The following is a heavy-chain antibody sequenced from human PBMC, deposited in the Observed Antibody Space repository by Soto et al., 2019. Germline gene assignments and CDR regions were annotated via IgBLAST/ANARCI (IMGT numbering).Heavy chain of an antibody. D-gene: IGHD2-2*01. V-gene: IGHV3-33*01. J-gene: IGHJ6*03. CDR3: ARDRVQYQEGYYYYMDV. Sequence: GGSLRLSCAASGFTFSSYGMHWVRQAPGKGLEWVAVIWYDGSNKYYADSVKGRFTISRDNSKNTLYLQMNSLRAEDTAVYYCARDRVQYQEGYYYYMDVWGKGTTVTVSS. CDR2: IWYDGSNK. CDR1: GFTFSSYG.